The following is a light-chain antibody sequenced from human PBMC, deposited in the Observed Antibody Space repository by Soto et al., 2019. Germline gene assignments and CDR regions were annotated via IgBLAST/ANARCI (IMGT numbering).Light chain of an antibody. Sequence: EIVLTQSPATLSVSPGERATLSCRASQSLSSNLAWYQQRPGQAPRLLIYDTSTRASDVPARSSGSGAGTEFTLTIASLQSEDFAIYYCQQYNHWPRMLSFGGGTKVELK. CDR2: DTS. V-gene: IGKV3-15*01. J-gene: IGKJ4*01. CDR3: QQYNHWPRMLS. CDR1: QSLSSN.